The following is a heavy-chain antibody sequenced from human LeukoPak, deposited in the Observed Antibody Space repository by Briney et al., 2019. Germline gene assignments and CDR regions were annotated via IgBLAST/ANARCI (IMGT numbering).Heavy chain of an antibody. CDR3: ARGGIAVAGTLGWFDP. CDR1: GGSISSYY. V-gene: IGHV4-39*07. J-gene: IGHJ5*02. CDR2: IYYSGST. Sequence: SETLSLTCTVSGGSISSYYWGWIRQPPGKGLEWIGSIYYSGSTYYNPSLKSRVTISVDTSKNQFSLKLSSVTAADTAVYYCARGGIAVAGTLGWFDPWGQGTLVTVS. D-gene: IGHD6-19*01.